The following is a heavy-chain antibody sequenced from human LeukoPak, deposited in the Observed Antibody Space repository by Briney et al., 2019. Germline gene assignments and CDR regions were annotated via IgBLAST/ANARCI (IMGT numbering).Heavy chain of an antibody. CDR1: GFTFSSYG. CDR2: IRYDGSNK. Sequence: QAGGSLRLSCAASGFTFSSYGMHWVRQAPGKGLEWVAFIRYDGSNKYYADSVKGRFTISRDNSKNTLYLQMNSLRAEDTAVYYCAKGMGLDPRVTGYYYMDVWGKGTTVTISS. CDR3: AKGMGLDPRVTGYYYMDV. V-gene: IGHV3-30*02. D-gene: IGHD4/OR15-4a*01. J-gene: IGHJ6*03.